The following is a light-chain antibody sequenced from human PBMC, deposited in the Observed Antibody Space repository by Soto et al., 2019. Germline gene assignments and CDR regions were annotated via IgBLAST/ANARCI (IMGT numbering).Light chain of an antibody. V-gene: IGLV2-11*01. Sequence: QSVLTQPRSVSGSPGQSVTISCTGTSSDVGGYDYVSWYQQHPGKAPQLMIYDVSERPSGVPDRFSGSKSGNTASLTISGLQAEDEADYYCCSYAGSYXYVFGTGTKVTVL. CDR2: DVS. CDR1: SSDVGGYDY. CDR3: CSYAGSYXYV. J-gene: IGLJ1*01.